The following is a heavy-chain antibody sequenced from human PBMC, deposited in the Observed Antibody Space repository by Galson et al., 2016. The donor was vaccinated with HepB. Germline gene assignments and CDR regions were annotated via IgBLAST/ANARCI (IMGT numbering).Heavy chain of an antibody. CDR2: IKQDGSAK. J-gene: IGHJ4*02. CDR1: GFTFSSYW. Sequence: SLRLSCTASGFTFSSYWMNWVRQAPGKGLEWVAIIKQDGSAKYYVDSLKGRFTISRDNAKNSLYLHMSSLRPEDTAVYYCALGQGFLADSWGQGTLVTVSS. CDR3: ALGQGFLADS. V-gene: IGHV3-7*05.